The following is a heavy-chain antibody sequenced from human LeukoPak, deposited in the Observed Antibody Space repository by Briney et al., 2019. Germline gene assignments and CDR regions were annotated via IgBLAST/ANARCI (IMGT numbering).Heavy chain of an antibody. J-gene: IGHJ4*02. V-gene: IGHV1-2*02. D-gene: IGHD6-13*01. CDR3: GRQRLGAVGRRGIDF. CDR2: INPNSGGT. Sequence: ASVKVSCKPSGYTFTGYYMHWVRQAPGQGLEWMGWINPNSGGTNYAQKFQGRVTMTRDTSSSTVYMELSSLRSDDTAVDYCGRQRLGAVGRRGIDFWGQGSQVTVSS. CDR1: GYTFTGYY.